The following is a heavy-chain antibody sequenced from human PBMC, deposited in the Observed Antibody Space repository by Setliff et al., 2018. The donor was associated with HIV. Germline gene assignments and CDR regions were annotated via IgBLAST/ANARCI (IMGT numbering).Heavy chain of an antibody. Sequence: GESLKISCRGSGYSFTSYWIGWVRQMPGKGLEWMGIIYPGDSDTRYSPSFQGQVTISADKSISTAYLQWSTLKASDTAMYYCARSRRDGYNLEAFDIWGQGTMVTVSS. CDR3: ARSRRDGYNLEAFDI. CDR2: IYPGDSDT. J-gene: IGHJ3*02. D-gene: IGHD5-12*01. CDR1: GYSFTSYW. V-gene: IGHV5-51*01.